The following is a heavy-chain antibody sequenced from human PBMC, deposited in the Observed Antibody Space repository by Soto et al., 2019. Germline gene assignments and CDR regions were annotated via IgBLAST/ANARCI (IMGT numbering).Heavy chain of an antibody. J-gene: IGHJ4*02. Sequence: PGGSLRLSCAASGFTFSSYAMSWVRQAPGKGLEWVSAISGSGGGTYYADSVKGRFTISRDNSKNTLYLQMNSLRAEDTAVYPCAKAWMDNAWQRYFDHWGQGTLVTVSS. CDR3: AKAWMDNAWQRYFDH. D-gene: IGHD5-12*01. CDR1: GFTFSSYA. CDR2: ISGSGGGT. V-gene: IGHV3-23*01.